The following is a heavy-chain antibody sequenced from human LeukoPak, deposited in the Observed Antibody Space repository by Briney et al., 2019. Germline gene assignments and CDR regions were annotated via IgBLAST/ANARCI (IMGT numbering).Heavy chain of an antibody. CDR3: ARGGGGLTKGFDY. CDR1: GYTFTDYY. D-gene: IGHD4-23*01. J-gene: IGHJ4*02. V-gene: IGHV1-2*06. CDR2: INPNSGGT. Sequence: ASVKVSCKVSGYTFTDYYMHWVRQAPGQGLEWMGRINPNSGGTNYAQKFQGRVTMTRDTSISTAYMELSRLRSDDTAVYYCARGGGGLTKGFDYWGQGTLVTVSS.